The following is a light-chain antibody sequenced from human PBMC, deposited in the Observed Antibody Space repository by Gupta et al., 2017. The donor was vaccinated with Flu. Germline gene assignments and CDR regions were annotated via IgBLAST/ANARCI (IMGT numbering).Light chain of an antibody. V-gene: IGLV3-1*01. CDR3: QVWDTSFHVV. Sequence: SFEVTQPPSVSVSPGQTASISCSGHKLGGTFVCWYQQKPGQSPALVIYQDDKRPSGIPERFSASNSGNTATLTISGAQSVDEADYYCQVWDTSFHVVFGGGTKLTVL. J-gene: IGLJ2*01. CDR2: QDD. CDR1: KLGGTF.